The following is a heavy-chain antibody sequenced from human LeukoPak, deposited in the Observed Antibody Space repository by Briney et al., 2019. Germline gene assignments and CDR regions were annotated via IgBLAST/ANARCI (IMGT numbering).Heavy chain of an antibody. V-gene: IGHV3-48*02. CDR3: ARDSRYSFDY. Sequence: GGSLRLSCAASGFTFSGYSMNWVRQAPGKGLEWVSYISSTGNTIAYADSVRGRFTISRDNAKNSLYLQMNSLRDDDTAVYYCARDSRYSFDYRGQGALVTVSS. J-gene: IGHJ4*02. CDR1: GFTFSGYS. D-gene: IGHD2-15*01. CDR2: ISSTGNTI.